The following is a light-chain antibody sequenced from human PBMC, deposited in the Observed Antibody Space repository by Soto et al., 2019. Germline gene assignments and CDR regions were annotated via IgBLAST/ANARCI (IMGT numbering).Light chain of an antibody. V-gene: IGKV3-20*01. CDR3: QQYGSSPT. CDR1: QSVGRDY. CDR2: GTS. Sequence: EIVLTQSPGTLSLSPGESATLSCRASQSVGRDYLAWYQQKPGQAPRLLIHGTSYRATGIPDRFRGSGSGTDFILTISRLEPEDFAVYYCQQYGSSPTFGQGTKVEVK. J-gene: IGKJ1*01.